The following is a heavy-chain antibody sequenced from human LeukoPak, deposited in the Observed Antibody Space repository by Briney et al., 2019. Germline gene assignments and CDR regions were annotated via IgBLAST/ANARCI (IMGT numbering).Heavy chain of an antibody. CDR3: ARDRRRLRGQNGDGDAFDM. V-gene: IGHV3-53*01. Sequence: GGSLRPSCTASGFSVGGNYISWVRQAPGKGLEWVSIFYIDGRAFHAASVKGRFTMSRDISKNSVDLQMNSLRAEDTAVYFCARDRRRLRGQNGDGDAFDMWGQGTRVTVSS. CDR1: GFSVGGNY. CDR2: FYIDGRA. D-gene: IGHD2-8*01. J-gene: IGHJ3*02.